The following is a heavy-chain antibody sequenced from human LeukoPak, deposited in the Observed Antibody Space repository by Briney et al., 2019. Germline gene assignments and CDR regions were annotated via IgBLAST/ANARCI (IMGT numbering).Heavy chain of an antibody. V-gene: IGHV3-48*01. Sequence: GGSLRLSCAASGFTFSSYSMNWVRQAPGKGLEWVSYISSSSTIYYADSVKGRFTISRDNAKNSLYLQMNSLRAEDTAVYYCAREAARRRMATWGQGTLVTVSS. CDR3: AREAARRRMAT. D-gene: IGHD5-24*01. CDR2: ISSSSTI. CDR1: GFTFSSYS. J-gene: IGHJ4*02.